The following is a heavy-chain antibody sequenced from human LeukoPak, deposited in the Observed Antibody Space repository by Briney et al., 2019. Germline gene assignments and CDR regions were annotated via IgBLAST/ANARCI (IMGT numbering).Heavy chain of an antibody. J-gene: IGHJ4*02. D-gene: IGHD5-12*01. CDR2: IYYSGST. V-gene: IGHV4-59*01. CDR1: GXSISSYY. CDR3: ARESAGGYYY. Sequence: SETLSLTCAVSGXSISSYYGSWIRQPPGKGLEWIGYIYYSGSTNYNPSLKSRVTISVDTSKNQFSLKLSSVTAADTAVYYCARESAGGYYYWGQGTLVTVSS.